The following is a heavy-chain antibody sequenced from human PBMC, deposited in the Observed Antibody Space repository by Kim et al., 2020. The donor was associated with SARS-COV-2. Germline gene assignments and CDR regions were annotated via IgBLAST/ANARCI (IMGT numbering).Heavy chain of an antibody. V-gene: IGHV3-23*01. CDR3: AKVTSGSSGWFEYFLH. CDR2: IRDSGSST. J-gene: IGHJ1*01. D-gene: IGHD6-19*01. CDR1: GFTFNNYA. Sequence: GVSLRLSCAASGFTFNNYAMSWVRQAPGKGLEWVSGIRDSGSSTQYADSVKGRFSISRDNSRNTLYLQMDSLRAEDTAVYYCAKVTSGSSGWFEYFLHWGQGTLVTVSS.